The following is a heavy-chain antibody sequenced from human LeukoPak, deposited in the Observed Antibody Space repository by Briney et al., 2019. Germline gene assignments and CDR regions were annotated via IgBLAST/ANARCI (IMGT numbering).Heavy chain of an antibody. J-gene: IGHJ4*02. CDR1: RGSISSYY. D-gene: IGHD4-17*01. V-gene: IGHV4-59*01. Sequence: PSETLSLTCSVSRGSISSYYWSWIRQPPRKGLEWIGHVYYSGSTNYNPSLKSRVTISIDTSKRQFSLTLSSVTAADTAVYYCARAYGDYGVGLDYWGQGTLVTVSS. CDR3: ARAYGDYGVGLDY. CDR2: VYYSGST.